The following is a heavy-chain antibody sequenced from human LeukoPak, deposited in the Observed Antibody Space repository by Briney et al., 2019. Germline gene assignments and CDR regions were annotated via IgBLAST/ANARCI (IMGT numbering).Heavy chain of an antibody. J-gene: IGHJ4*02. CDR1: GFTFDDYA. D-gene: IGHD2-15*01. Sequence: PGGSLRLSCAASGFTFDDYAMHWVRQAPGKGLEWVSLMSGDGGSTYCAGSVKGRFTIARDNSKNSLYLQMNSLRTDDTALYYCAKRNQGGYCSGGSCYDDWGQGTLVTVSS. CDR3: AKRNQGGYCSGGSCYDD. CDR2: MSGDGGST. V-gene: IGHV3-43*02.